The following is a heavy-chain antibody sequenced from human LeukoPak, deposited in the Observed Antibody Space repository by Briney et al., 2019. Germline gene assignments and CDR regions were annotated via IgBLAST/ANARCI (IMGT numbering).Heavy chain of an antibody. CDR2: INHSGST. D-gene: IGHD3-22*01. CDR3: ATLGEYYDSSGYYYN. Sequence: SETLSLTCAVYGGSFSGYYWSWIRQPPGKGLEWIGEINHSGSTNYNPSLKCRVTISVDTSKNQFSLKLTSVTAADTAVYYCATLGEYYDSSGYYYNWGQGTLVTVSS. V-gene: IGHV4-34*01. J-gene: IGHJ4*02. CDR1: GGSFSGYY.